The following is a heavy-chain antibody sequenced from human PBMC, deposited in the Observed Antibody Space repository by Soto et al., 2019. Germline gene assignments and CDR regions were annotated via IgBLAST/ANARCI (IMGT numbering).Heavy chain of an antibody. V-gene: IGHV3-30-3*01. D-gene: IGHD3-10*01. CDR3: WRDAVVWFGELLSPPGD. Sequence: QVQLVESGGGVVQPGRSLRLSCAASGFTFSSYTMHWVRQAPGKGLEWVAVISYDGSNKYYADSVKGRFTISRDNSKNTLYLQMNSLRAEDTAVYYCWRDAVVWFGELLSPPGDWGQGTLVTVSS. CDR2: ISYDGSNK. CDR1: GFTFSSYT. J-gene: IGHJ4*02.